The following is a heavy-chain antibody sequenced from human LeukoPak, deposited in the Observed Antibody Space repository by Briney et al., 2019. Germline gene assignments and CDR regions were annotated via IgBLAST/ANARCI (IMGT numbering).Heavy chain of an antibody. Sequence: PSQTLSLTCTVSGVSISSGGYYWSWIRQPPGKGLEWIGYIYHSGSTYYNPSLKSRVTISVDRSKNQFSLKLSSVTAADTAVYYCARYRNSILDYWGQGTLVTVSS. CDR2: IYHSGST. CDR1: GVSISSGGYY. D-gene: IGHD1-14*01. J-gene: IGHJ4*02. CDR3: ARYRNSILDY. V-gene: IGHV4-30-2*01.